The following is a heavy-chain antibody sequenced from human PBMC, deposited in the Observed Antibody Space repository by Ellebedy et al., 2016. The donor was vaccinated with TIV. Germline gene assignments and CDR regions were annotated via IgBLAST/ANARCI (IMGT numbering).Heavy chain of an antibody. CDR1: GGSFSGYY. CDR3: ARGNEDYYYYYGMDV. D-gene: IGHD1-1*01. V-gene: IGHV4-34*01. Sequence: MPSETLSLTCAVYGGSFSGYYWSWIRQPPGKGLEWIGEINHSGSTNYNPSLKSRVTISVDTSKNQFSLKLSSGTAADTAVYYCARGNEDYYYYYGMDVWGQGTTVTVSS. CDR2: INHSGST. J-gene: IGHJ6*02.